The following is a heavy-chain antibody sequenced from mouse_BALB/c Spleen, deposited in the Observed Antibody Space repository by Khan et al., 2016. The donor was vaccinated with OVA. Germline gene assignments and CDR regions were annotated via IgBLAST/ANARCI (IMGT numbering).Heavy chain of an antibody. Sequence: EVQLQESGPSLVKPSQTLSLTCSVTGDSITTGYWNWIRKFPGNKLEYMGYIIYTGYTYYNPSLKSRISITRHTSNNQYYLQLNSVTDDDTATYDCARSTDRYAFVYWGQGTLVTVSA. D-gene: IGHD2-14*01. CDR3: ARSTDRYAFVY. CDR2: IIYTGYT. V-gene: IGHV3-8*02. J-gene: IGHJ3*01. CDR1: GDSITTGY.